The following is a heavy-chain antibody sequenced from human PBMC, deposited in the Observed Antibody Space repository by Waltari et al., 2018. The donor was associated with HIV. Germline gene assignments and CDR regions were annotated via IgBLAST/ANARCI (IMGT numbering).Heavy chain of an antibody. CDR1: GFTFSSYA. V-gene: IGHV3-64*01. CDR2: ISSNGGST. Sequence: EVQLVESGGGLVQPGGSLRLSCAASGFTFSSYAMHWVRQAPGKGLEYVSAISSNGGSTYYANSVKGRFTISRDNSKNTLYLQMGSLRAEDMAVYYCARAIEMATTLFDYWGQGTLVTVSS. CDR3: ARAIEMATTLFDY. J-gene: IGHJ4*02. D-gene: IGHD5-12*01.